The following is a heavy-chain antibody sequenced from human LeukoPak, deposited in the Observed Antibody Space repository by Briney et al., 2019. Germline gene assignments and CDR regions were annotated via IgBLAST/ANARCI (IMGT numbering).Heavy chain of an antibody. CDR2: IIPIFGTA. Sequence: SVKVSCKASGGTFSSYAISWVRQAPGQGLEWMGGIIPIFGTANYAQKFQGRVTITADKSTSTAYMELSSLRSEDTAVYYCARDHPFGVAINWFDPWGQGTLVTVSS. D-gene: IGHD3-16*01. CDR1: GGTFSSYA. V-gene: IGHV1-69*06. J-gene: IGHJ5*02. CDR3: ARDHPFGVAINWFDP.